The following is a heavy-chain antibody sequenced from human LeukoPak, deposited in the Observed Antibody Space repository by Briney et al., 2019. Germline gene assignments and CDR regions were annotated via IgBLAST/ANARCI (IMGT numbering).Heavy chain of an antibody. Sequence: ASVKVSCKASGGTFSSYAISWVRQAPGQGLEWMGGIIPIFGTANYAQKLQGRVTMTTDTSTSTAYMELRSLRSDDTAVYYCARVVAGDGSGSYSNWFDPWGQGTLVTVSS. CDR1: GGTFSSYA. CDR3: ARVVAGDGSGSYSNWFDP. J-gene: IGHJ5*02. V-gene: IGHV1-69*05. D-gene: IGHD3-10*01. CDR2: IIPIFGTA.